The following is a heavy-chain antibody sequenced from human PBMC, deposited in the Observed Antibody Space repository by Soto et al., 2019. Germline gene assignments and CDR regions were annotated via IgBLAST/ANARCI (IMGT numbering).Heavy chain of an antibody. Sequence: QLQLQESGSGLVKPPQTPSLTCAVSGGSISSDGYSWSWIRQPPGKGLEWIGYIYHGGDAYYNPSLKSRVTISVDRSKNQFSLNLSSVTAADTAMYYCARGEAYCSGGTCYYRFDPWGQGTLVTVSS. CDR3: ARGEAYCSGGTCYYRFDP. CDR2: IYHGGDA. D-gene: IGHD2-15*01. V-gene: IGHV4-30-2*01. CDR1: GGSISSDGYS. J-gene: IGHJ5*02.